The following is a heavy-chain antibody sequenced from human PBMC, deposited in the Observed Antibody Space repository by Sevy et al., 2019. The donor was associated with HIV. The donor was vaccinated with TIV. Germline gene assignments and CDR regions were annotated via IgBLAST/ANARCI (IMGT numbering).Heavy chain of an antibody. CDR1: GGSISSSSFY. CDR2: IYYRWDT. D-gene: IGHD2-15*01. J-gene: IGHJ4*02. V-gene: IGHV4-39*01. Sequence: SETLSLTCTVSGGSISSSSFYWGWIRQSPGKGLEWIGSIYYRWDTYYDPSLKSRITMSVDTSKNQFSLKVTSVTAGDTAMYYCARRRSTHYHFDYWGRGTLVTVSS. CDR3: ARRRSTHYHFDY.